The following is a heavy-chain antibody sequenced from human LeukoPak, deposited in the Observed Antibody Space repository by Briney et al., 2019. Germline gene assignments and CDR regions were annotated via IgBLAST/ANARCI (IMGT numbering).Heavy chain of an antibody. V-gene: IGHV3-23*01. Sequence: GGSLRLSCAASGFTFSSYAMNWVRQAPGKGLEWVSGISGSGGSTYYADSVKGRFTISRDNPKNTLYLQMNSLRVEDTAVYYRAKGGDYYGSGSYYDYWGQGTLATVSS. CDR2: ISGSGGST. D-gene: IGHD3-10*01. J-gene: IGHJ4*02. CDR3: AKGGDYYGSGSYYDY. CDR1: GFTFSSYA.